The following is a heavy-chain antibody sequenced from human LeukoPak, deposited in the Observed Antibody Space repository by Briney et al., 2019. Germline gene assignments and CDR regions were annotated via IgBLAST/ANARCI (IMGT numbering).Heavy chain of an antibody. CDR2: IYYSGTT. CDR3: ARFNSGSYQHYFDC. V-gene: IGHV4-59*12. Sequence: SETLSLTCTVSGGSISNYYWNWIRQPPGKGLEWIGYIYYSGTTNYNPSLKSRVSMSVDTSKNQFSLKLSSVTAADAAMYYCARFNSGSYQHYFDCWGQGTLVTVSS. D-gene: IGHD1-26*01. J-gene: IGHJ4*02. CDR1: GGSISNYY.